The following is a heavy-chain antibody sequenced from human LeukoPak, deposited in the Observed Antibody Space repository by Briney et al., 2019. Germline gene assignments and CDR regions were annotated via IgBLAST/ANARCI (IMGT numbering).Heavy chain of an antibody. D-gene: IGHD3-10*01. CDR3: ARGGYYGSGNDFRFDP. V-gene: IGHV4-39*07. Sequence: SETLSLTCTASGGSISSSSYYWGWIRQPPGKGLEWVGSLYYSGSTYYNPSLKSRVTISVETSKNQFSLKLKSVTAADTAVYYCARGGYYGSGNDFRFDPWGQGTLVTVSS. J-gene: IGHJ5*02. CDR2: LYYSGST. CDR1: GGSISSSSYY.